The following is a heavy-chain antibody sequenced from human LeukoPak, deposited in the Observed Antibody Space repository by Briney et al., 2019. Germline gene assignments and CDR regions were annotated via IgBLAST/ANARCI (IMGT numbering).Heavy chain of an antibody. Sequence: PGGSLRLSCAASGFTFSSYAMSWVRQAPGKGLEWVSVIYSGGSTYYADSVRGRFTISRDNSKNTLYLQMNSLRAEDTAVYYCARDRVTVAGTSYYFDYWGQGTLVTVSS. D-gene: IGHD6-19*01. J-gene: IGHJ4*02. CDR2: IYSGGST. V-gene: IGHV3-66*01. CDR1: GFTFSSYA. CDR3: ARDRVTVAGTSYYFDY.